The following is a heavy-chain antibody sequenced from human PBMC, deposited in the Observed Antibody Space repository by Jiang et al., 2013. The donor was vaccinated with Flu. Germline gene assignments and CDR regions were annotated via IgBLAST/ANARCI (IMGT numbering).Heavy chain of an antibody. D-gene: IGHD1/OR15-1a*01. Sequence: SLTCAVYGGSFSGYYWSWIRQPPGKGLEWIGEITHSGRTNYKASLKSRVTISVDTSKNQFSLILTSVTAADTAVYYCARADSTGATSYWGQGTLVTVSS. CDR2: ITHSGRT. CDR1: GGSFSGYY. V-gene: IGHV4-34*01. CDR3: ARADSTGATSY. J-gene: IGHJ4*02.